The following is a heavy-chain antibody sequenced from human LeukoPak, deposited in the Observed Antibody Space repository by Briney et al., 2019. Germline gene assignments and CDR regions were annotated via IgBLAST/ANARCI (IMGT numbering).Heavy chain of an antibody. Sequence: PGRSLRLSCAASGFTSSSYGMHWVRQAPGKGLEWVAVISYDGSNKYYADSVKGRFTISRDNSKNTLYLQMNSLRAEDTAVYYCAKDLGTYYYGSGFDYWGQGTLVTVSS. CDR3: AKDLGTYYYGSGFDY. CDR1: GFTSSSYG. CDR2: ISYDGSNK. D-gene: IGHD3-10*01. V-gene: IGHV3-30*18. J-gene: IGHJ4*02.